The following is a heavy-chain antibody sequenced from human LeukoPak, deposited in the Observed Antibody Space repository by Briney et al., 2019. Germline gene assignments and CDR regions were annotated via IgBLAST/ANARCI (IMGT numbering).Heavy chain of an antibody. J-gene: IGHJ4*02. CDR3: ASGRTEDKSDY. V-gene: IGHV4-61*02. CDR1: GVSISSGSYY. Sequence: PSQTLSLTCTVSGVSISSGSYYWRWIRQPAGKGLEWIGRIYTSGSTNYNPSLKSRVTISVDTSKNQFSLKLSSVTAADTAVYYCASGRTEDKSDYWGQGTLVTVSS. CDR2: IYTSGST. D-gene: IGHD1-26*01.